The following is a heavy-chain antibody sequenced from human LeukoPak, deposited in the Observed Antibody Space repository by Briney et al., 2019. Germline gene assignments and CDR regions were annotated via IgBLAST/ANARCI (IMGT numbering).Heavy chain of an antibody. CDR2: IKPDGSEK. J-gene: IGHJ4*02. V-gene: IGHV3-7*01. D-gene: IGHD2-21*02. Sequence: GGSLRLSCAASGFTFSSYWMSWVRQAPGKGLEWVANIKPDGSEKYYVDSVKGRFTISRDNAKNSLYLQMNSLRAEDTAVYYCARDFGTIVVVTAIVDWGQGTLVTVSS. CDR1: GFTFSSYW. CDR3: ARDFGTIVVVTAIVD.